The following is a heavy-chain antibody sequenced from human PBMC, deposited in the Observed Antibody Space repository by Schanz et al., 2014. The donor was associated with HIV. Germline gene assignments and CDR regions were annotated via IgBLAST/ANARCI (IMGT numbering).Heavy chain of an antibody. CDR3: ARDVAGCSGTSCYSDAFDI. D-gene: IGHD2-2*01. J-gene: IGHJ3*02. CDR2: TWYDGSNK. Sequence: VQLVESGGGLVQPGGSLRLSCVASGFTFRSYGMHWVRQAPGKGLEWVAVTWYDGSNKYYADSVKGRFTISRDNSKNTLFLQMNSLRAEDTAVYFCARDVAGCSGTSCYSDAFDIWGQGTLVTVSS. CDR1: GFTFRSYG. V-gene: IGHV3-33*08.